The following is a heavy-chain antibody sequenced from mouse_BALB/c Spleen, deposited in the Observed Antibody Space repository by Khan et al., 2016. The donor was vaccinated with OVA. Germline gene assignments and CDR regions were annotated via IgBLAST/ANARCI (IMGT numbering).Heavy chain of an antibody. V-gene: IGHV2-6-4*01. D-gene: IGHD2-14*01. CDR3: ARAYYRYDGYYAMDY. Sequence: QVQLKQSGPGLVAPSQSLSITCTVSGFSLSRYNIHWVRQPPGKGLEWLGMIWGGGGTDYNSTLKSRLSISKDNSKSQVFLKMNSLQTDASAMYXVARAYYRYDGYYAMDYWGQGTSVTVSS. CDR2: IWGGGGT. J-gene: IGHJ4*01. CDR1: GFSLSRYN.